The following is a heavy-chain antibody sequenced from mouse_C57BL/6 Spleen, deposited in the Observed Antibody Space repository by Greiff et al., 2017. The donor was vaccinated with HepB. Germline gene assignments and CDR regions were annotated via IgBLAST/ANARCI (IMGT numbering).Heavy chain of an antibody. CDR2: IYPRSGNT. CDR1: GYTFTSYG. Sequence: VQLQQSGAELARPGASVKLSCKASGYTFTSYGISWVKQSTGQGLEWIGEIYPRSGNTYYNEKFKGKATLTADKSSSTAYMELRSLTSEDSAVYFCARLGITTVVATDWYFDVWGTGTTVTVSS. CDR3: ARLGITTVVATDWYFDV. J-gene: IGHJ1*03. V-gene: IGHV1-81*01. D-gene: IGHD1-1*01.